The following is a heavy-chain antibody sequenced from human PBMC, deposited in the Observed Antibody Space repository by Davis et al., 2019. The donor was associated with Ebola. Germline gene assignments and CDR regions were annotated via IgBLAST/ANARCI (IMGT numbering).Heavy chain of an antibody. J-gene: IGHJ4*02. Sequence: AASVKVSCKASGYTFTSYGISWVRQAPGQGLEWMGWISAYNGNTNYAQKLQGRVTMTTDTSTSTAYMELRSLRSDDTAVYYCAREGYCSGGSCYFVDYWGQGTLVTVSS. V-gene: IGHV1-18*01. CDR3: AREGYCSGGSCYFVDY. CDR2: ISAYNGNT. D-gene: IGHD2-15*01. CDR1: GYTFTSYG.